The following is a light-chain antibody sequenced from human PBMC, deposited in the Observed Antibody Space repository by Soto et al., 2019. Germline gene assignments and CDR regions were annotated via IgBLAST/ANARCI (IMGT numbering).Light chain of an antibody. CDR2: AAS. J-gene: IGKJ1*01. CDR3: QQSYSTPWT. CDR1: QSISSY. V-gene: IGKV1-39*01. Sequence: DILMTQSPSSLSASVGDRITITSRASQSISSYLNWYQQKPGKAPKLLIYAASSLQSGVPSRFSGSGSGTDFTLTISSLQPEDFATYYCQQSYSTPWTFGQGTKVEIK.